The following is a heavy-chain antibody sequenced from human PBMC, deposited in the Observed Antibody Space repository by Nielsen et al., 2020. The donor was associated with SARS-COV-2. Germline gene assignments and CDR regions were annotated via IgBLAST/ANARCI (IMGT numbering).Heavy chain of an antibody. V-gene: IGHV5-51*01. J-gene: IGHJ4*02. Sequence: GESLKISCQGSGYSFSTYWIAWVRQMPGKGLEWMGIIYPGDSDTRYSPSFQGHVTISADKSISTAYLQWSSLKASDTAMYYCASHLTTVVTEYYFDYWGQGTLVTVSS. CDR2: IYPGDSDT. CDR1: GYSFSTYW. D-gene: IGHD4-23*01. CDR3: ASHLTTVVTEYYFDY.